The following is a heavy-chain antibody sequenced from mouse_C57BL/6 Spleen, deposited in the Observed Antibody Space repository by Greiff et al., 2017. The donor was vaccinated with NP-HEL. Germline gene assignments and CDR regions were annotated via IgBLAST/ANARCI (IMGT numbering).Heavy chain of an antibody. CDR3: TRDQGYSNLYYFDY. Sequence: VQLKESGEGLVKPGGSLKLSCAASGFTFSSYAMSWVRQTPEKRLEWVAYISSGGDYIYYADTVKGRFTISRDNARNTLYLQMSSLKSEDTAMYYCTRDQGYSNLYYFDYWGQGTTLTVSS. D-gene: IGHD2-5*01. CDR2: ISSGGDYI. V-gene: IGHV5-9-1*02. J-gene: IGHJ2*01. CDR1: GFTFSSYA.